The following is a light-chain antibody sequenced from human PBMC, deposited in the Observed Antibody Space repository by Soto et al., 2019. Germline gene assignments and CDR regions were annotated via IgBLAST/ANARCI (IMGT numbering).Light chain of an antibody. J-gene: IGKJ4*01. CDR2: GAS. Sequence: EIVLTQSPGPLSLSQGERATLSCRASQSVSSSYLAWYQQKPGQAPRLLIYGASSRATGIPDRFSGSGSGTDFTLTIRRLEPEDFAVYYCQQYDSSPLTFGGGTKVEIK. CDR1: QSVSSSY. CDR3: QQYDSSPLT. V-gene: IGKV3-20*01.